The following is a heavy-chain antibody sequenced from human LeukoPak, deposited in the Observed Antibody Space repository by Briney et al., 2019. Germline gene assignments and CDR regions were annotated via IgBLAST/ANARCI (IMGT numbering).Heavy chain of an antibody. CDR3: AREWGYCSSTSCAPRTYYYYYMDV. D-gene: IGHD2-2*01. CDR1: GYTFTSYD. Sequence: ASVKVSCTTSGYTFTSYDLNWVRQATEQGLEWMGWVNPNSGNTGYAQKFQGRVTMTMDPSISTAYMELSSLRSEDTAVYYCAREWGYCSSTSCAPRTYYYYYMDVWGKGTTVTVSS. J-gene: IGHJ6*03. CDR2: VNPNSGNT. V-gene: IGHV1-8*01.